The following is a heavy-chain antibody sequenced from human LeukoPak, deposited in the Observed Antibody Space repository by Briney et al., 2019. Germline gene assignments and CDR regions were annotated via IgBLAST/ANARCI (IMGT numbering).Heavy chain of an antibody. J-gene: IGHJ4*02. CDR1: GXSISSYY. D-gene: IGHD5-18*01. Sequence: PSETLSLTCTVSGXSISSYYWSWIRQHPGKGLEWIGYIYYSGSTYYNPSLKSRVTISVDTSKNQFSLKLSSVTAADTAVYYCARTAGGYGKDYWGQGTLVTVSS. CDR3: ARTAGGYGKDY. V-gene: IGHV4-59*06. CDR2: IYYSGST.